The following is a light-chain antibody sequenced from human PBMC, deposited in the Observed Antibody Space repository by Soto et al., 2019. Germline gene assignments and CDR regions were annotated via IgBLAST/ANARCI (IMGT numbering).Light chain of an antibody. J-gene: IGKJ2*01. CDR1: QSISSSY. V-gene: IGKV3-20*01. CDR3: QQYGSSSYT. Sequence: EIVLTQSPGTLSLSPGERATLSCRASQSISSSYLAWYQQKPGQAPRLLIYAASSRATGIPDRFSGSGSGTDFTLTISRLETEDFAVYCCQQYGSSSYTFGQGTQLEIK. CDR2: AAS.